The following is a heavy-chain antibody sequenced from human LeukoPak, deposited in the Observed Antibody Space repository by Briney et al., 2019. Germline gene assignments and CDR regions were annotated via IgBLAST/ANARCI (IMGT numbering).Heavy chain of an antibody. Sequence: GGSLRLSCAVSGFTFSSYVMNWVRQAPGKGLEWVAAISGTGGRTYYADSVKGRFTISRDNSRETVFLQMNSLRAEDTAVYYCARVTYGSGTYGAFDYWGQGALVTVSS. CDR3: ARVTYGSGTYGAFDY. V-gene: IGHV3-23*01. J-gene: IGHJ4*02. CDR2: ISGTGGRT. D-gene: IGHD3-10*01. CDR1: GFTFSSYV.